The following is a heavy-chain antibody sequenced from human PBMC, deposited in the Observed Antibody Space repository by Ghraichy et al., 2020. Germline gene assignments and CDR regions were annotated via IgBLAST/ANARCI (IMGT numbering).Heavy chain of an antibody. CDR1: GASISGFY. D-gene: IGHD3-3*01. CDR3: ARGPTRFGVAPGGMDI. J-gene: IGHJ6*02. Sequence: SQTLSLTCTVSGASISGFYWSWIRQPPGRGLEWIVHIYYSGTTNYTPSLKSRLTLSVDRSQNLVSLRLSSMTSADTAVYYFARGPTRFGVAPGGMDIWGQGSTVT. CDR2: IYYSGTT. V-gene: IGHV4-59*01.